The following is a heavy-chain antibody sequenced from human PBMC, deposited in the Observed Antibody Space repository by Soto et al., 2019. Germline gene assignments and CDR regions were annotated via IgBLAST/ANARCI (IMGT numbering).Heavy chain of an antibody. V-gene: IGHV2-5*02. CDR2: IYWDDHK. CDR3: AHGYSSGWYSY. D-gene: IGHD6-19*01. Sequence: QITLKESGPTLVKPTQTLTLTCTFSGFSLSTSGVGVGWIRQPPGKALEWLALIYWDDHKHYSPSLKSRLTITKDTSKNQVVLTMTNMDPVDTATYYCAHGYSSGWYSYWGQGTLVTVSS. CDR1: GFSLSTSGVG. J-gene: IGHJ4*02.